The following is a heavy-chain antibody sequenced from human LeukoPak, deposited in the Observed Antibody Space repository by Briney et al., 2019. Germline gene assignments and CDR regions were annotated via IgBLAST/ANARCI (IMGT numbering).Heavy chain of an antibody. V-gene: IGHV3-20*01. J-gene: IGHJ4*02. D-gene: IGHD3-10*01. CDR2: MDWNGGIV. CDR3: ARVRLRSFAELPGPHDH. Sequence: PGGSLRLSCTASQFTFDDYGMSWVRQAPGKGLEWVSGMDWNGGIVGYADSVKGRFTISRDNAKNSLYLQMNSLRVEDTASYHCARVRLRSFAELPGPHDHWGQGTLVTVSS. CDR1: QFTFDDYG.